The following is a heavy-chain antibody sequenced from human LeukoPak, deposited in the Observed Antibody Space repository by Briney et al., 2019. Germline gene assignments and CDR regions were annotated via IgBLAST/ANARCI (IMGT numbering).Heavy chain of an antibody. CDR2: ISGSGGST. J-gene: IGHJ3*02. Sequence: GGSLRLSCAASGFTFDDYGMSWVRQAPGKGLEWVSAISGSGGSTYYADSVKGRFTISRDNSKNTLYLQMNSLRAEDTAVYYCAKYHHYGAVNDAFDIWGQGTMVTVSS. V-gene: IGHV3-23*01. CDR3: AKYHHYGAVNDAFDI. CDR1: GFTFDDYG. D-gene: IGHD4-17*01.